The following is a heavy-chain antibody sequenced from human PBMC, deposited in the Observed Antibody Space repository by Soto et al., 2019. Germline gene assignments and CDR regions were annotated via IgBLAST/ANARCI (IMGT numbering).Heavy chain of an antibody. V-gene: IGHV3-23*01. CDR2: ISGSGGST. CDR3: AKDLSGYHLPNDY. D-gene: IGHD3-22*01. CDR1: GFTFSSYA. Sequence: HPGGSLRLSCAASGFTFSSYAMSWVRQAPGKGLEWVSAISGSGGSTYYADSVKGRFTISRDNSKNTLYLQMNSLRAEDTAVYYCAKDLSGYHLPNDYWGQGTLVTVSS. J-gene: IGHJ4*02.